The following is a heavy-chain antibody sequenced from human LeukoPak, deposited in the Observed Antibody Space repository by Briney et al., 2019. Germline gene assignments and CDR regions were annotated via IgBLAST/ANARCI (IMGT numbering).Heavy chain of an antibody. CDR1: GFTFSSYA. CDR3: AKDRDYDFWSGTLWGDY. Sequence: GGSLRLSCAASGFTFSSYAMSWVRQAPGKGLEWVSAISGSGGSTYYADSVKGRFTISRDNSKNTLYLQMNSLRAEDTAVYYCAKDRDYDFWSGTLWGDYWGQGTLVTVSS. V-gene: IGHV3-23*01. CDR2: ISGSGGST. J-gene: IGHJ4*02. D-gene: IGHD3-3*01.